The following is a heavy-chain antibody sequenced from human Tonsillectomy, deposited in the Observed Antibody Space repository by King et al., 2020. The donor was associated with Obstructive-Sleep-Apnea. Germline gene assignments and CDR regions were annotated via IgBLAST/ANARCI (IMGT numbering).Heavy chain of an antibody. CDR2: IYPGDSDT. Sequence: QLVQSGAEVKKPGESLKISCKGSGYSFTSYWIGWVRQMPGKGLEWMGIIYPGDSDTRYSPSFRGQVTISADKSISTAYVQWSSLKASDTAMYYCARMPYYYGSSGYYYCDYWGQGTLVTVSS. D-gene: IGHD3-22*01. V-gene: IGHV5-51*01. J-gene: IGHJ4*02. CDR3: ARMPYYYGSSGYYYCDY. CDR1: GYSFTSYW.